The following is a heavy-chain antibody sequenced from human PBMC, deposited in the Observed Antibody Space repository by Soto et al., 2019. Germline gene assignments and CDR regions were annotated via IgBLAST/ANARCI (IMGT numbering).Heavy chain of an antibody. V-gene: IGHV3-30-3*01. CDR1: GFTFINYA. D-gene: IGHD3-3*02. J-gene: IGHJ5*02. Sequence: QEQLVESGGGVVQPGRSLRLSCRVSGFTFINYAMQWVRQAPGKGLEWVALISGDGRNEYYADSVMGRFTISRDNSRNPEYLQVNSLRADDTAVYYCARHLSHLKSGWLDPWGQRTLVTFSS. CDR3: ARHLSHLKSGWLDP. CDR2: ISGDGRNE.